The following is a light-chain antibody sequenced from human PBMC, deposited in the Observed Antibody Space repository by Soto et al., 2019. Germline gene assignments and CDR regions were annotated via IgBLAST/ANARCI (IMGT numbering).Light chain of an antibody. Sequence: DIQMTQSPSSLSASVGDRVTITCRTSQNINMYLNWYQQKPGRAPKLLIYATSTLESGVPSRFSGSGSGTDFILNISSLPPEDFATYYCQQSNDSPFTFGPGTKVDVK. J-gene: IGKJ3*01. CDR3: QQSNDSPFT. V-gene: IGKV1-39*01. CDR2: ATS. CDR1: QNINMY.